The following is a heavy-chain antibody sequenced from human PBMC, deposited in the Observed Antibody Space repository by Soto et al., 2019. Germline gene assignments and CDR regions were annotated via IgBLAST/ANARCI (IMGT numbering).Heavy chain of an antibody. D-gene: IGHD4-4*01. V-gene: IGHV1-18*01. CDR1: GYTFTSYG. Sequence: ASVKVSCKASGYTFTSYGISWVRQAPGQGLEWMGWISAYNGNTNYAQKLQGRVTMTTDTSTSTAYMELRSLRSDDTAVYYCGRDSPTKTTVTTYYYYYYGMDVWGQGTTVTVSS. CDR2: ISAYNGNT. J-gene: IGHJ6*02. CDR3: GRDSPTKTTVTTYYYYYYGMDV.